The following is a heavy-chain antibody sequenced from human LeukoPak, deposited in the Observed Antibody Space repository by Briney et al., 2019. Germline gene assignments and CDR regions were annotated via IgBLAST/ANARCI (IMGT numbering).Heavy chain of an antibody. V-gene: IGHV3-7*04. Sequence: GGSLRLSCAASGFMFSNYDMHWVRQAPGKGLEWVANIKQDGSEKYYVDSARGRFTISRDNAKTSLYLQMNSLRAEDTAVYYCARDEHQYYSESSGRFDYWGQGTLVTVSS. CDR3: ARDEHQYYSESSGRFDY. CDR1: GFMFSNYD. CDR2: IKQDGSEK. J-gene: IGHJ4*02. D-gene: IGHD3-22*01.